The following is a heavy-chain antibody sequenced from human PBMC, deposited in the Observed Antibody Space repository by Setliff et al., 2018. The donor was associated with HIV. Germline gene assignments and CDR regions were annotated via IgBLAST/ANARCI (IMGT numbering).Heavy chain of an antibody. V-gene: IGHV1-18*01. D-gene: IGHD3-10*01. CDR3: ARDRAGDAFDI. Sequence: GASVKVSCKASGYNFFSYGISWVRQAPGQGLEWMGWISTFDDNTDYAQKLQGRVTMTTDTSTSTAYMEPRSLRSDDTAVYYCARDRAGDAFDIWGQGTMVTVSS. J-gene: IGHJ3*02. CDR1: GYNFFSYG. CDR2: ISTFDDNT.